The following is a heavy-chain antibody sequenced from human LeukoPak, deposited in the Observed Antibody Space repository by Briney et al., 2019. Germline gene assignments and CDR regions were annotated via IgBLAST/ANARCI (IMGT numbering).Heavy chain of an antibody. D-gene: IGHD3-3*01. V-gene: IGHV4-59*04. CDR1: GGSISSYY. Sequence: SETLSLTCTVSGGSISSYYWSWIRQPPGKGLEWIGYIYYSGSTYYNPSLKSRVTITVDTSKNQFSLKLSSVTAADTAVYYCASLRFLEWLLSESTFDYWGQGTLVTVSS. CDR3: ASLRFLEWLLSESTFDY. J-gene: IGHJ4*02. CDR2: IYYSGST.